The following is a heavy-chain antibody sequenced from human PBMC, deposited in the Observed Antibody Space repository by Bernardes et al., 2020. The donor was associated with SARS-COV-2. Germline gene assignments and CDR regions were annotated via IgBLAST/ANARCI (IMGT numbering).Heavy chain of an antibody. V-gene: IGHV3-48*02. D-gene: IGHD3-9*01. Sequence: GGSLRLSCADSGFTFSSYSMNWVRQAPGKGLEWVSYISSSSSTIYYADSVKGRFTISRDNAKNSLYLQMNSLRDEDTAVYYCACSKTYYDILTGSPTPVTDYWGQGTLVTVSS. CDR3: ACSKTYYDILTGSPTPVTDY. CDR2: ISSSSSTI. J-gene: IGHJ4*02. CDR1: GFTFSSYS.